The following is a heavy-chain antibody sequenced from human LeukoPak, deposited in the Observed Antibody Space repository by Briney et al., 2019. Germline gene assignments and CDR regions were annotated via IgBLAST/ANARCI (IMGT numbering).Heavy chain of an antibody. V-gene: IGHV1-69*13. Sequence: ASVKVSCKASGGTFSSYAISWVRQAPGQGLEWMGGIIPIFGTANYAQKFQGRVTITADESTSTAYMELSSLRSEDTAVYYCAREEDYGGNSYFDYWGQGTLVTVSS. CDR3: AREEDYGGNSYFDY. CDR2: IIPIFGTA. CDR1: GGTFSSYA. J-gene: IGHJ4*02. D-gene: IGHD4-23*01.